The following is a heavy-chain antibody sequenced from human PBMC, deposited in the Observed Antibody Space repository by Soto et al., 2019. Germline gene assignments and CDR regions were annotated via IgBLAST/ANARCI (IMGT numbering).Heavy chain of an antibody. D-gene: IGHD1-26*01. CDR2: ISGSGGST. CDR1: GFTFSRYS. V-gene: IGHV3-23*01. CDR3: AKDSPKLVGALDY. J-gene: IGHJ4*02. Sequence: PGGSLRLSCAASGFTFSRYSMNCVRQAPGKGLEWVSAISGSGGSTYYADSVKGRFTISRDNSKNTLYLQMNSLRAEDTAVYYCAKDSPKLVGALDYWGQGTLVTVSS.